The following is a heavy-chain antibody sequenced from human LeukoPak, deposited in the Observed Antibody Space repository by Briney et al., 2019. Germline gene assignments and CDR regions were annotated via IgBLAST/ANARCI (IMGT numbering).Heavy chain of an antibody. V-gene: IGHV3-30*18. CDR2: ISYDGSNK. Sequence: GGSLRLSCAASGFTFSSYGMHWVRQAPGKGLEWVAVISYDGSNKYYADSVKGRFTISRDNSKNTLYLQMNSLRAEDTAVYYCAKVGDYVALYWGQGTLVTVSS. J-gene: IGHJ4*02. CDR3: AKVGDYVALY. D-gene: IGHD4-17*01. CDR1: GFTFSSYG.